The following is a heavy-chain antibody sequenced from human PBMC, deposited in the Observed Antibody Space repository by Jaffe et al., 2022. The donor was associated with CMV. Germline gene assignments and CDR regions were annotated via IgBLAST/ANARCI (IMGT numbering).Heavy chain of an antibody. D-gene: IGHD3-22*01. CDR1: GGSISSSNW. V-gene: IGHV4-4*02. CDR2: IYHSGST. J-gene: IGHJ3*02. CDR3: ARDSYYYDSSGYHTAFDI. Sequence: QVQLQESGPGLVKPSGTLSLTCAVSGGSISSSNWWSWVRQPPGKGLEWIGEIYHSGSTNYNPSLKSRVTISVDKSKNQFSLKLSSVTAADTAVYYCARDSYYYDSSGYHTAFDIWGQGTMVTVSS.